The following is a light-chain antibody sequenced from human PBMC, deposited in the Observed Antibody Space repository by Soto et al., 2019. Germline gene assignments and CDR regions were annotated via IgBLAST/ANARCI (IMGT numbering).Light chain of an antibody. CDR3: AAWDDGLIGSVA. V-gene: IGLV1-44*01. CDR1: SPNIGKNT. J-gene: IGLJ2*01. CDR2: RNN. Sequence: QSVLTQPPSASGTPGQRVTISCSGSSPNIGKNTVNWYRQLPGTAPQLLIFRNNQRPSGVPDRFSGSKSGTSASLTISGLQSDDEADYYCAAWDDGLIGSVAFGGGTKVTVL.